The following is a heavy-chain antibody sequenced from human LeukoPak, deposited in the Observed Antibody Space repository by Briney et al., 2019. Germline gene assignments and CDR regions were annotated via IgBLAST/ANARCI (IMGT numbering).Heavy chain of an antibody. CDR3: ARERSGSYYRWYFDL. D-gene: IGHD1-26*01. CDR2: VYNGGST. J-gene: IGHJ2*01. V-gene: IGHV4-59*01. CDR1: GGSISNYF. Sequence: SETLSLTCTVSGGSISNYFRNWIRQSPGKRLEWIGFVYNGGSTNYNPSLKSRVTMSVDTSKNQFSLKMSYVTAADTAMYYCARERSGSYYRWYFDLWGRGTLVTVSS.